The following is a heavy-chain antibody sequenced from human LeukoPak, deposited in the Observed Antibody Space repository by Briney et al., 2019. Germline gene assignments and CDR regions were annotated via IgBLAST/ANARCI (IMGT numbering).Heavy chain of an antibody. J-gene: IGHJ4*02. V-gene: IGHV3-48*03. CDR1: GFTFSSNE. Sequence: GGSLRLTCAASGFTFSSNEMNWVRQAPGRGLEWVSYISSSGSTIYYADSVKGRFTISRDNAKNSLYLQMNSLRAEDTAVDYCARRLEDCFDYWGQGTLVTVSS. D-gene: IGHD1-1*01. CDR3: ARRLEDCFDY. CDR2: ISSSGSTI.